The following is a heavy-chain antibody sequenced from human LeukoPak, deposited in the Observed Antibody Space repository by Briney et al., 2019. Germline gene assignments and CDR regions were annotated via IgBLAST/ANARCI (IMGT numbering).Heavy chain of an antibody. CDR2: ISGSGGST. J-gene: IGHJ6*02. V-gene: IGHV3-23*01. CDR3: ARAPLHYYGMDV. Sequence: GGSLRLSCVASGFTLSSYWMSWVRQAPGKGLEWVSAISGSGGSTYYADSVKGRFTISRDNSKNTLYLQMNSLRAEDTAVYYCARAPLHYYGMDVWGQGTTVTVSS. CDR1: GFTLSSYW.